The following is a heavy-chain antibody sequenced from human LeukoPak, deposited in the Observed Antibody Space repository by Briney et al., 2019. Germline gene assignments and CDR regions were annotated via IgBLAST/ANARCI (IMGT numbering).Heavy chain of an antibody. D-gene: IGHD2-2*01. V-gene: IGHV1-2*02. CDR1: GYTFTGYY. CDR3: AREEVVVVPAAMLSYYYYYMDV. J-gene: IGHJ6*03. CDR2: INPNSGGT. Sequence: GASVKVSCKASGYTFTGYYMHWVRQAPGQGLEWMGWINPNSGGTNYAQKFQGRVTMTRDTSISTAYMELSRLRSDDTAVYYCAREEVVVVPAAMLSYYYYYMDVWGKGTTVTVSS.